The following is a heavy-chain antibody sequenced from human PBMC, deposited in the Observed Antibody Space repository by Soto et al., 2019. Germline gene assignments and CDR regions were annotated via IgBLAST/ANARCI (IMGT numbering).Heavy chain of an antibody. CDR3: ARMTYDYGDYDNWFDP. CDR1: GFSLSNARMG. CDR2: IFSNDEK. Sequence: SGPTLVNPTKTLTLTCTVSGFSLSNARMGVSWIRQPPGKALEWLAHIFSNDEKSYSTSLKSRLTISKDTSKSQVVLTMTNMDPVDTATYYCARMTYDYGDYDNWFDPWGQGTLVTVSS. D-gene: IGHD4-17*01. V-gene: IGHV2-26*01. J-gene: IGHJ5*02.